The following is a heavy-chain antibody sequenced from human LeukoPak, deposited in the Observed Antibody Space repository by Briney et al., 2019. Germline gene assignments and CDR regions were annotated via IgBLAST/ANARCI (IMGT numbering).Heavy chain of an antibody. J-gene: IGHJ4*02. D-gene: IGHD3-3*01. CDR3: ASVPYYDFWSGYLVY. V-gene: IGHV4-39*06. CDR1: GGSISSSSYY. Sequence: SETLSLTCTVSGGSISSSSYYWGWIRQPPGKGLEWIGSIYYSGSTYYNPSLKSRVTISVDTSKNQFPLKLSSVTAADTAVYYCASVPYYDFWSGYLVYWGQGALVTVSS. CDR2: IYYSGST.